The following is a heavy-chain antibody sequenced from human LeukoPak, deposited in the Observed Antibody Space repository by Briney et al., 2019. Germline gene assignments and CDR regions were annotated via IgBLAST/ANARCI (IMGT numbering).Heavy chain of an antibody. CDR1: GYTLTELS. Sequence: ASVKVSCKVSGYTLTELSMHWVRQAPGKGLEWMGGFDPEDGETIYAQKFQGRVTMTEDTSTDTAYMELSSLRSEDTAVYYCATTDYGSGSYYGLGAFDIWGQGTMVTVSS. CDR2: FDPEDGET. V-gene: IGHV1-24*01. D-gene: IGHD3-10*01. J-gene: IGHJ3*02. CDR3: ATTDYGSGSYYGLGAFDI.